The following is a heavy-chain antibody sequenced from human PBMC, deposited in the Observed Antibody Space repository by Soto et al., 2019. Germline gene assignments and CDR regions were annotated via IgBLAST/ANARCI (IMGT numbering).Heavy chain of an antibody. D-gene: IGHD3-16*02. CDR2: IWYDGSNK. J-gene: IGHJ5*02. V-gene: IGHV3-33*01. CDR1: GFTFSSYG. Sequence: ESGGGVVQPGRSLRLSCAASGFTFSSYGMHWVRQAPGKGLEWVAVIWYDGSNKYYADSVKGRFTISRDNSKNTLYLQMNSLRAEDTAVYYCARTPLRLGELSLIDPWGQGTLVTVSS. CDR3: ARTPLRLGELSLIDP.